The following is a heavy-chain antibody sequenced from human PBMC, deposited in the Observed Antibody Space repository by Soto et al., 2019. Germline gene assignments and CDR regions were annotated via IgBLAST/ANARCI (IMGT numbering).Heavy chain of an antibody. D-gene: IGHD2-2*01. J-gene: IGHJ4*02. Sequence: GESLKISCKVSGYPFANYWIGWVRQVPGKGLEWMGIIYPGDSDTRYSPSFQGQVTISVDKSTSTAHLQWSSLKASDTAMYYCARPYCSNAYCYSPPGFWGQGTLVTVSS. CDR1: GYPFANYW. CDR3: ARPYCSNAYCYSPPGF. CDR2: IYPGDSDT. V-gene: IGHV5-51*01.